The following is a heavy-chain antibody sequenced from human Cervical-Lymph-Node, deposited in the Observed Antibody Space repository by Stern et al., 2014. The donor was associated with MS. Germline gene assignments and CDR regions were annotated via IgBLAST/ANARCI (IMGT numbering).Heavy chain of an antibody. CDR1: GFSLSNTKMG. V-gene: IGHV2-26*01. CDR3: ARLGLYDSSGYYLYYFDY. Sequence: QVTLRESGPVLVKPTETLTLTCTVSGFSLSNTKMGVSWIRQPPGKALEWLAHIFLNDEKSYSTSLKSRLTISTDPSKSQVVLTMTNMDPLDTATYYCARLGLYDSSGYYLYYFDYWGQGTLVTVSS. J-gene: IGHJ4*02. CDR2: IFLNDEK. D-gene: IGHD3-22*01.